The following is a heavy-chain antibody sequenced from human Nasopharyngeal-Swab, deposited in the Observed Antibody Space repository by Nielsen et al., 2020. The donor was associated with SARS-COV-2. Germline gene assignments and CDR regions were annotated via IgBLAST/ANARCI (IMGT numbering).Heavy chain of an antibody. CDR3: ARDGYSYGYQ. J-gene: IGHJ4*02. Sequence: WVRQAPGQGLEWMGRISPDNDDTKYAQKFQGRVTLTRDTSITTAYMELSGLTSDDTAVYYCARDGYSYGYQWGQGTLVTVSS. CDR2: ISPDNDDT. V-gene: IGHV1-2*06. D-gene: IGHD5-18*01.